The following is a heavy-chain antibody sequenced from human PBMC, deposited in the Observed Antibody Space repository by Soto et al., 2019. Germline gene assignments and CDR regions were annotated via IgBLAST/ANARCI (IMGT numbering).Heavy chain of an antibody. Sequence: QVQLQESGPGLVKPSGTLSLACAVSGDSVSSPYWWCWVRQPPGKGLEWIGEVFHTGTTCYNPSLRSRVTISMDKSNNQFSLDLSSVTAADTAVYYCARSAGWYAVHSWGPGTLVVVSS. CDR3: ARSAGWYAVHS. J-gene: IGHJ4*02. CDR1: GDSVSSPYW. CDR2: VFHTGTT. D-gene: IGHD6-19*01. V-gene: IGHV4-4*02.